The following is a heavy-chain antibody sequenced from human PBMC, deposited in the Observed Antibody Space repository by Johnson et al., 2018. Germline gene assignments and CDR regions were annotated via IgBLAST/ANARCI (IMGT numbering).Heavy chain of an antibody. Sequence: QLVESGGGLVKPGGSLRLSCAASGFTFSNAWMSWVRQAPGKGLEWVGRIKSKTDGGTTDYAAPVKGRFTISRDDSKNTLYLQMNSRKTEDTAVYYCTTGKIVSYGMDVWGQGTTVTVSS. V-gene: IGHV3-15*01. D-gene: IGHD3-16*02. CDR2: IKSKTDGGTT. CDR3: TTGKIVSYGMDV. J-gene: IGHJ6*02. CDR1: GFTFSNAW.